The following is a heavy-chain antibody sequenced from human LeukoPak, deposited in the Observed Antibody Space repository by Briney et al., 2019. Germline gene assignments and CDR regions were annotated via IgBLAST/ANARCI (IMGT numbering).Heavy chain of an antibody. CDR3: ARGQRYYGSGRYFDY. CDR1: GYTFTSYY. CDR2: MNPNSGNT. V-gene: IGHV1-8*03. Sequence: ASVKVSCKASGYTFTSYYINWVRQATGQGLEWMGWMNPNSGNTGYAQKFQGRVTITRNTSISTAYMELSSLRSEDTAVYYCARGQRYYGSGRYFDYWGQGTLVTVSS. D-gene: IGHD3-10*01. J-gene: IGHJ4*02.